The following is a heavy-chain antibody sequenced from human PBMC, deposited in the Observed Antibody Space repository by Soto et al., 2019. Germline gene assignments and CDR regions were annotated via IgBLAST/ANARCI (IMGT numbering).Heavy chain of an antibody. CDR3: AKVTQVSNYDRSGYPDY. CDR2: ISDSGDST. V-gene: IGHV3-23*01. CDR1: GFTCSSYP. J-gene: IGHJ4*02. Sequence: GGFLRISCAASGFTCSSYPMNWVRQAPGKGLEWVSDISDSGDSTYYADYMKGRFTISRDNSRNTLYLQMNSLRAEDTAVYYCAKVTQVSNYDRSGYPDYWGQGTLVTVSS. D-gene: IGHD3-22*01.